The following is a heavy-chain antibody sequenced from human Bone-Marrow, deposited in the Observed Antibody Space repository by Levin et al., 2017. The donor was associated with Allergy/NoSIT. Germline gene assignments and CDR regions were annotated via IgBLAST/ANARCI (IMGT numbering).Heavy chain of an antibody. Sequence: GGSLRLSCTAFGFNFDDYGVAWVRQTPRKGLEWVSGLNWNGAAAGDADSVKGRFSISRDNAKKSLFLQMSSLRVEDAALYYCARRAAATVDWYFDLWGRGTLVTVSS. CDR3: ARRAAATVDWYFDL. V-gene: IGHV3-20*04. CDR2: LNWNGAAA. CDR1: GFNFDDYG. D-gene: IGHD1-1*01. J-gene: IGHJ2*01.